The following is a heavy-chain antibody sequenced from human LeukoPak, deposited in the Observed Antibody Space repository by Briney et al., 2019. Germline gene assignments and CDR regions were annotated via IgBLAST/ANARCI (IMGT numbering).Heavy chain of an antibody. J-gene: IGHJ5*02. CDR2: IYYSGST. V-gene: IGHV4-59*01. D-gene: IGHD1-1*01. Sequence: PSETLSLTRSVSGGSISSYYWSWIRQPPGKGLEWIGYIYYSGSTNYNPSLKSRVTISVDTSKNQFSLKLHSVTAADTAVYYCARDPRGGTSRDNWFVPWGEGTLVTVSS. CDR3: ARDPRGGTSRDNWFVP. CDR1: GGSISSYY.